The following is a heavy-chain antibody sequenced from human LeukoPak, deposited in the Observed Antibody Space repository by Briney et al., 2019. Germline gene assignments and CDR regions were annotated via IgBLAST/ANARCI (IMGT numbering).Heavy chain of an antibody. V-gene: IGHV3-66*01. D-gene: IGHD3-3*01. CDR1: GFTFSTSA. J-gene: IGHJ4*02. CDR2: IYSGGST. Sequence: TGGSLRLSCAASGFTFSTSAMSWVRQAPGKGLEWVSVIYSGGSTYYADSVKGRFTISRDNSKNTLYLQMNSLRAEDTAVYYCARDFSFDYWGQGTLVTVSS. CDR3: ARDFSFDY.